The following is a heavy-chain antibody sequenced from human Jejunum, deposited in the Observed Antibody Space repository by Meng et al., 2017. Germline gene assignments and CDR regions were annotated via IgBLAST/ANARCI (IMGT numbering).Heavy chain of an antibody. Sequence: GQLVESGGGLLQPGGALRLAWAASGFTFSSFGMDWVRQAPGKGLEWVSAISDGGSRTYHADPVKGRFTISRDNSKNTLYLQMDSLRAEDTAIYYCAKELASSRPFDYWGQGTLVTVSS. CDR2: ISDGGSRT. CDR1: GFTFSSFG. V-gene: IGHV3-23*04. J-gene: IGHJ4*02. CDR3: AKELASSRPFDY. D-gene: IGHD3-3*02.